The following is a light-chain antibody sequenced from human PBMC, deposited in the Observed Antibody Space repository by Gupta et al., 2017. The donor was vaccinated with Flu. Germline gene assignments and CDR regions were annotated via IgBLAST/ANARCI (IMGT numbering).Light chain of an antibody. V-gene: IGKV3-20*01. Sequence: EGATLSSRSSQSVSSSYLAGYQQKPGGAPSILMYGAASRAAGIPDRFSGSGSGTEFSLTISELEPEEVAVYYCRQYGGSAKTFGQGTKLEIK. J-gene: IGKJ2*01. CDR2: GAA. CDR3: RQYGGSAKT. CDR1: QSVSSSY.